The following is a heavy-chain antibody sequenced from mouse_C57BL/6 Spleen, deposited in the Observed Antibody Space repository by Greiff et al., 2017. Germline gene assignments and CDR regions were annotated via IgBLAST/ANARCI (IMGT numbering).Heavy chain of an antibody. D-gene: IGHD1-1*01. CDR3: ARKDYYGSSGDYFDY. CDR1: GYAFSSSW. Sequence: QVQLQQSGPELVKPGASVKISCKASGYAFSSSWMNWVKQRPGKGLEWIGRIYPGDGDTNYNGKFKGKATLTADKSSSTAYMQLSSLTSEDSAVYFCARKDYYGSSGDYFDYWGQGTTLTVSS. CDR2: IYPGDGDT. J-gene: IGHJ2*01. V-gene: IGHV1-82*01.